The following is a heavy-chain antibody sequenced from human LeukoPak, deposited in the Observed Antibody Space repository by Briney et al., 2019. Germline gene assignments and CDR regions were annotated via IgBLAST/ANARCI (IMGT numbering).Heavy chain of an antibody. CDR1: GFTFSSYA. CDR2: ISGSGGST. Sequence: PGGSLRLSCAASGFTFSSYAMSWVRQAPGKGLEWVSAISGSGGSTYYADSVKGRFTISRDNSKNTLYLQMNSLRAEDTAVYYCAKDRGWELLLSSYFDYWGQGTLVTVSS. V-gene: IGHV3-23*01. J-gene: IGHJ4*02. D-gene: IGHD1-26*01. CDR3: AKDRGWELLLSSYFDY.